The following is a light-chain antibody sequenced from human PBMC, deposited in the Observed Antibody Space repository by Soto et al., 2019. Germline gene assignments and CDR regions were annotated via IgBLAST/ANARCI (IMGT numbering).Light chain of an antibody. CDR2: AIS. Sequence: EIVMTQSPATLSVSPGESATLSCRASQSVSSNYLAWYQQPPGQPPRLLIDAISRRATGPPARISGSASGKEFSLTISLLPSEDFAVYCCQQYSKWPLTFGQGTRLEIK. V-gene: IGKV3D-15*03. J-gene: IGKJ5*01. CDR1: QSVSSN. CDR3: QQYSKWPLT.